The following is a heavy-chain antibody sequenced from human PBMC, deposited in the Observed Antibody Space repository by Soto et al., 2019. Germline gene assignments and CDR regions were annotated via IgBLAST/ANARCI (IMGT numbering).Heavy chain of an antibody. J-gene: IGHJ3*02. CDR1: GGSISSGGYY. D-gene: IGHD2-15*01. CDR3: ARVDIVGAFDI. CDR2: IYYSGST. V-gene: IGHV4-31*03. Sequence: SETLSLTCTVSGGSISSGGYYWSWIRQHPGKGLEWIGYIYYSGSTYYNPSPKSRVTISVDTSKNQFSLKLSSVTAADTAVYYCARVDIVGAFDIWGQGTMVTVSS.